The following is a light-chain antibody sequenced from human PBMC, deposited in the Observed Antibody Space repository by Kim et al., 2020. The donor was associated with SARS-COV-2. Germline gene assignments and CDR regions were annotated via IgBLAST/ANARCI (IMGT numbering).Light chain of an antibody. CDR3: SAWDDSLSTWV. CDR2: RNN. J-gene: IGLJ3*02. V-gene: IGLV10-54*04. Sequence: RQTTTLTCTGNTKKVGNQGAAWLQQHQGHPPKLLSYRNNNRPSGISDRFSASRSGNTASLTITGLQPEDEADYYCSAWDDSLSTWVFGEGTQLTVL. CDR1: TKKVGNQG.